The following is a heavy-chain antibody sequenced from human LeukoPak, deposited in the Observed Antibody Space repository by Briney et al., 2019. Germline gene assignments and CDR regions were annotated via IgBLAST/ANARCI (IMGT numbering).Heavy chain of an antibody. CDR3: ARGNIVVVVAATTNWFDP. CDR2: INPNSGGT. D-gene: IGHD2-15*01. Sequence: ASVKVPCKASGYTFTSYYMHWVRQAPGQGLEWMAWINPNSGGTNYAQKFQGRVTMTRDTSISTAYMELSRLRSDDTAVYYCARGNIVVVVAATTNWFDPWGQGTLVTVSS. J-gene: IGHJ5*02. CDR1: GYTFTSYY. V-gene: IGHV1-2*02.